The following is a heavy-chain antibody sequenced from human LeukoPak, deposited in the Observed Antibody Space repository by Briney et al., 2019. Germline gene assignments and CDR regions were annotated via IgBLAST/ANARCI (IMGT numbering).Heavy chain of an antibody. Sequence: ASVKVSCKASGYTFTGYYMHWVRQAPGQGLEWMGWINPNSGGTNYPQKFQGWVTMTRDMSISTAYMVLSRLRSDDTAVYYCARGQGTVTTGNFDYWGQGTLVTVSS. D-gene: IGHD4-17*01. CDR2: INPNSGGT. CDR3: ARGQGTVTTGNFDY. CDR1: GYTFTGYY. J-gene: IGHJ4*02. V-gene: IGHV1-2*04.